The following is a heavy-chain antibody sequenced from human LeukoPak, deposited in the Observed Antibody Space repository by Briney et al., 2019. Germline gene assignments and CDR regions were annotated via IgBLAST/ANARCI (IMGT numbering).Heavy chain of an antibody. D-gene: IGHD2-2*01. Sequence: SETLSLTCVVSGFSINSGYYWGWIRPPPGKGLEWIGTGYHSGSTYYNPSLKSRVTISVDTSKNQLSLKLSSVTAADTAVYYCARDRSPFVVVPAAMDAFDIWGQGTMVTVSS. CDR2: GYHSGST. CDR3: ARDRSPFVVVPAAMDAFDI. V-gene: IGHV4-38-2*02. J-gene: IGHJ3*02. CDR1: GFSINSGYY.